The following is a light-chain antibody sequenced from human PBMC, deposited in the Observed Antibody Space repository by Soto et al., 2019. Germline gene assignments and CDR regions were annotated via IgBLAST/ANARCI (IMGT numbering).Light chain of an antibody. CDR3: ASWDDSLNGPV. V-gene: IGLV1-44*01. J-gene: IGLJ2*01. CDR1: SSNIGTNT. Sequence: QSVLTQPPSASGTPGQRVTISCSGSSSNIGTNTVNWYQHLPGTAPKLLIYSNNQRPSGVPDRFSGSKSATSASLAISGLQSEDEAGYYCASWDDSLNGPVFGGGTKLTVL. CDR2: SNN.